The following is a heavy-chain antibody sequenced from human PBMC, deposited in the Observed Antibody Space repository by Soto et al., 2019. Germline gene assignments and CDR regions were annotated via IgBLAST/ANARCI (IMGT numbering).Heavy chain of an antibody. V-gene: IGHV4-34*01. Sequence: SETLSLTCAVYGGSFSGHYWSWIRQPPGKGLEWIGEINHSGSTNYNPSLKSRVTISVDTSKNQFSLKLSSVTAADTAVYYCAGGTVYCSSTSCLYYYYYYMDVWGKGTTVTVSS. J-gene: IGHJ6*03. CDR3: AGGTVYCSSTSCLYYYYYYMDV. D-gene: IGHD2-2*01. CDR2: INHSGST. CDR1: GGSFSGHY.